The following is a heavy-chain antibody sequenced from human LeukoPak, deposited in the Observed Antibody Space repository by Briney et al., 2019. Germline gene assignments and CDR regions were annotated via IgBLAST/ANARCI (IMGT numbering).Heavy chain of an antibody. CDR3: AVVAAPLDAFDI. CDR1: GFTFSSYG. J-gene: IGHJ3*02. Sequence: GGSLRLSCAASGFTFSSYGMHWVRQAPGKGLEWVAVISYDGSNKYYADSVKGRFTISRDNSKNTLYLQMSSLRAEDTAVYYCAVVAAPLDAFDIWGQGTMFTVSS. CDR2: ISYDGSNK. V-gene: IGHV3-30*03. D-gene: IGHD2-15*01.